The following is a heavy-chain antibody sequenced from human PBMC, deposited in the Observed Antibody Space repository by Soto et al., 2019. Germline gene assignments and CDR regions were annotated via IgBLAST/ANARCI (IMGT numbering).Heavy chain of an antibody. V-gene: IGHV3-23*01. CDR2: FSVGGLRT. Sequence: PGGCLRLSWVASGLTFSNYSINWVRQAPCAGLEWVSGFSVGGLRTYYADSMKGRFAVSRDMSKNTVYLQMDGLRAEDTAVYYCEAHTFCSGAPSYTHDYSFDFWGPGT. D-gene: IGHD2-15*01. J-gene: IGHJ4*02. CDR3: EAHTFCSGAPSYTHDYSFDF. CDR1: GLTFSNYS.